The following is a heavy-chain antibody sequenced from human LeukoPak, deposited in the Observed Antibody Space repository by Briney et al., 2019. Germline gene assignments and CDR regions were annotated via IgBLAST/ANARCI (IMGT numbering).Heavy chain of an antibody. CDR1: GFTFSNYG. CDR3: ANDLGTGTTGGTRFDP. J-gene: IGHJ5*02. CDR2: IRYDGSNE. D-gene: IGHD1-1*01. Sequence: GGSLRLSCAASGFTFSNYGRHWVRQAPGKGLEWVSFIRYDGSNEYYADSVKGRFTISRDNSKNTLYLQMNSLRGDDSAVYFCANDLGTGTTGGTRFDPWGQGTLVTVSS. V-gene: IGHV3-30*02.